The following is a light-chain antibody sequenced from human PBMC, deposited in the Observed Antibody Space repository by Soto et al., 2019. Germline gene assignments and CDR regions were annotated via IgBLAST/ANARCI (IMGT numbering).Light chain of an antibody. CDR2: GNS. Sequence: QSVLTQPPSVSGAPGQRVTTSGTGSSSTIGAGYDVHWYQQLPGTAPKLLIYGNSNRPSGVPDRFSGSKSGTSASLAITGLQAEDEADYYCQSYDSSLSGYVFGTGTKVTVL. J-gene: IGLJ1*01. V-gene: IGLV1-40*01. CDR1: SSTIGAGYD. CDR3: QSYDSSLSGYV.